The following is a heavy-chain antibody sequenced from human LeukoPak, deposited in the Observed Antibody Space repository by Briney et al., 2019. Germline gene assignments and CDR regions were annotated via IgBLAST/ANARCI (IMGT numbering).Heavy chain of an antibody. CDR2: ICPDGTVT. Sequence: GGSLRLSCAASGFTFSNYCMHWVRQTPGKGLVWVSRICPDGTVTNYADSVKGRFTISRDNSKNTVFLQMNSLRVEDSAVYYCASAIDIRDFYWYWGQGTLVTVSS. CDR3: ASAIDIRDFYWY. D-gene: IGHD2-21*01. V-gene: IGHV3-74*01. CDR1: GFTFSNYC. J-gene: IGHJ4*02.